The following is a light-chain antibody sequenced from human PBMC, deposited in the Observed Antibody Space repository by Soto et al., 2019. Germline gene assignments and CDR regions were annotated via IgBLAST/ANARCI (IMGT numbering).Light chain of an antibody. CDR2: KAS. CDR1: QSISNW. Sequence: QMTQSPSTLSASVGDRVTITCRASQSISNWLAWYQQKPGKAPKLLIYKASSLESGVPSRFSGSGSGTEFTLTISSLQPDDFATYYCQQYKSYFLTFGGGTKVEIK. V-gene: IGKV1-5*03. J-gene: IGKJ4*01. CDR3: QQYKSYFLT.